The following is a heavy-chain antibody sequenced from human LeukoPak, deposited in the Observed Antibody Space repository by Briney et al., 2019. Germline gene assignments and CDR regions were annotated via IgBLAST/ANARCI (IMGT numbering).Heavy chain of an antibody. Sequence: GGSLRLSCAASGFTVSSNYVSWVRKAPGKGLEWGSVIYSGGSTYYADSVKGRFTISRDNSKNTLYLQMNSLRAEDTAVYYCARDKEDYGDYVAYWGQGTLVTVSS. CDR2: IYSGGST. D-gene: IGHD4-17*01. V-gene: IGHV3-66*02. CDR1: GFTVSSNY. J-gene: IGHJ4*02. CDR3: ARDKEDYGDYVAY.